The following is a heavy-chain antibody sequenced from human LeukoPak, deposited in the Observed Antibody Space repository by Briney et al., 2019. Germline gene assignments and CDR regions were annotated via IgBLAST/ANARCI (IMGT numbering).Heavy chain of an antibody. CDR3: ARVGRKGTTWFDP. CDR1: GGSISSSSYY. Sequence: SETLSLTCTVSGGSISSSSYYWGWIRQPPGKGLEWIGSIYYSGSTYYNPSLKSRVTISVDTSKNQFSLKLSSVTAADTAVYYCARVGRKGTTWFDPWGQGTLVTVSS. V-gene: IGHV4-39*07. CDR2: IYYSGST. J-gene: IGHJ5*02. D-gene: IGHD1-1*01.